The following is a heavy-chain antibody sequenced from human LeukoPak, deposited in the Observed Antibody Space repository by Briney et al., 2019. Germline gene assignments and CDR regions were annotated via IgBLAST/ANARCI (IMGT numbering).Heavy chain of an antibody. D-gene: IGHD1-26*01. V-gene: IGHV4-61*08. CDR1: GGSISSGGYY. J-gene: IGHJ4*02. CDR3: ARKVLVSGSFDY. Sequence: SQTLSLTCTVSGGSISSGGYYWSWIRQPPGKGLEWIGYIYYSGSTNYNPSLKSRVTISVDTSKNQFSLKLSSVTAADTAVYYCARKVLVSGSFDYWGQGTLVTVSS. CDR2: IYYSGST.